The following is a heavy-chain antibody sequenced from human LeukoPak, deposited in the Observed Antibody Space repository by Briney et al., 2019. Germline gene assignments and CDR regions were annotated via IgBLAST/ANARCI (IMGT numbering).Heavy chain of an antibody. CDR3: ARAPLYYDFWSGYYGGYYFDY. CDR2: MNPNSGIT. V-gene: IGHV1-8*03. J-gene: IGHJ4*02. Sequence: ASVKVSCKASGYTFTSYDINWVRQATGQGLEWMGWMNPNSGITGYAQKFQGRVTITRNTSISTAYMELSSLRSEDTAVYYCARAPLYYDFWSGYYGGYYFDYWGQGTLVTVSS. CDR1: GYTFTSYD. D-gene: IGHD3-3*01.